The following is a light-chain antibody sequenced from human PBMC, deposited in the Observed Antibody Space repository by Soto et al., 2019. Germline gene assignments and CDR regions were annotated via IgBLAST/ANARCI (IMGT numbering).Light chain of an antibody. CDR2: GAS. Sequence: VVLSQSPATLSLSTGERATLSCRTSLSVSVYLDWYQQKPGQAPRLLIYGASSRATGIPDRFSGSGSGTDFTLTISRLEPDDFAVYYCQQRSNWPPSITFGQGTRLEIK. CDR3: QQRSNWPPSIT. J-gene: IGKJ5*01. V-gene: IGKV3-11*01. CDR1: LSVSVY.